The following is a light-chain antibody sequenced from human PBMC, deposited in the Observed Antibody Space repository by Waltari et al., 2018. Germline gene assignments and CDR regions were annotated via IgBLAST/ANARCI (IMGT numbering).Light chain of an antibody. CDR2: GAS. J-gene: IGKJ3*01. CDR1: QSVSSN. Sequence: EIVMTQSPATLSVSPGERATLSCRASQSVSSNLAWYQQKPGQAPRLLIYGASTSATGIPARFRGSGSGTEFTLTISSMQSEDFAVYYCQQYNNWPPRYTFGPGTKVDIK. CDR3: QQYNNWPPRYT. V-gene: IGKV3-15*01.